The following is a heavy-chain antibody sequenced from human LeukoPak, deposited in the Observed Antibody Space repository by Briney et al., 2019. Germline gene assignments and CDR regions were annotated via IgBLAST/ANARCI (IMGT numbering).Heavy chain of an antibody. Sequence: SETLSLTCTVSGGSISSSSFYWGWIRQSPGKGLQWMGSIYYSGSTYYNPSLKSRITISVDTSKNQFSLKLSSVAAADTAVYYCASSTGTTFAFDIWGQGTMVTVSS. J-gene: IGHJ3*02. CDR1: GGSISSSSFY. CDR2: IYYSGST. CDR3: ASSTGTTFAFDI. V-gene: IGHV4-39*07. D-gene: IGHD4-11*01.